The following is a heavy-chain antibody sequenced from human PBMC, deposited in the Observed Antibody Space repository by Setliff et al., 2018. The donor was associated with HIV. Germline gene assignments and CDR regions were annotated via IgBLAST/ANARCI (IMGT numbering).Heavy chain of an antibody. Sequence: ASVKVSCKSSGYTFSNFGVSWVRQAPGQGLEWLGYINGYSGKTHFSPRLQGRLTMTRDTSTSTAYMELRSLKADDTGIYYCSRSGVPPYYYYGMDVWGQGTTVTVSS. CDR1: GYTFSNFG. J-gene: IGHJ6*02. D-gene: IGHD3-10*01. CDR3: SRSGVPPYYYYGMDV. CDR2: INGYSGKT. V-gene: IGHV1-18*01.